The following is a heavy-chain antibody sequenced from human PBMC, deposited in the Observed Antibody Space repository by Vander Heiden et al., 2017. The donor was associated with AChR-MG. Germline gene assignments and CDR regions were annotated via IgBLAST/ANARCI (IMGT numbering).Heavy chain of an antibody. CDR2: IRYDGSNK. V-gene: IGHV3-30*02. CDR1: GFTFSSYG. J-gene: IGHJ4*02. CDR3: AKDYGDGDYIDTDY. Sequence: QVQLVESGGGVVQPGGSLRLSCAASGFTFSSYGMHWVRQAPGKGLEWVAFIRYDGSNKYYADSVKGRFTISRDNSKNTLYLQMNSLRAEDTAVYYCAKDYGDGDYIDTDYWGQGTLVTVSS. D-gene: IGHD4-17*01.